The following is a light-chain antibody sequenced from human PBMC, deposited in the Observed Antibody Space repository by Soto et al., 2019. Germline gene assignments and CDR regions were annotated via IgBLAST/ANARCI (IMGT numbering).Light chain of an antibody. CDR3: SSHAGSNLVV. CDR2: EVN. Sequence: QSALTQPPSASGSPGQSVTISCTGTSSDVGGYNYVSWYQQHPGKAPKLMISEVNKRPSGVPDRFSGSKSGNTASLTVSGHHDEDEADYYCSSHAGSNLVVFGGGTKLTVL. CDR1: SSDVGGYNY. V-gene: IGLV2-8*01. J-gene: IGLJ2*01.